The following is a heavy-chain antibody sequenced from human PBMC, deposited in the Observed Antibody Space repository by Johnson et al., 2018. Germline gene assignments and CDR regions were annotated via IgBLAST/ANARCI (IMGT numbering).Heavy chain of an antibody. CDR2: NSWNRGSI. Sequence: VELVQSGGGLVQPGGSLRLSCAASGFIFDDHAMHWVRHDPGKGLEGGSGNSWNRGSITYADSVKGRFTISRDNAKNSLHLQMNSLKSEDTALYHCAKAINTLGAFDFWGQGTMVTVSS. D-gene: IGHD7-27*01. V-gene: IGHV3-9*01. CDR3: AKAINTLGAFDF. J-gene: IGHJ3*01. CDR1: GFIFDDHA.